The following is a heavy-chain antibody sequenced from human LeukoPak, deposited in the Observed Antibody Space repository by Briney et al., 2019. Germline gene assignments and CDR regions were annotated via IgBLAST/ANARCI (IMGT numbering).Heavy chain of an antibody. V-gene: IGHV3-30*18. Sequence: GGSLRLSCAASGFTFSSYGIHWVRQAPGKGLEWVAVISYDGSNQYYRDSVKGRFTISRDNSKNTLYLETNSLRPDDTAVYYCAKVVRSSSWYSSMDYWGQGTMVTVSS. D-gene: IGHD6-13*01. CDR3: AKVVRSSSWYSSMDY. CDR2: ISYDGSNQ. CDR1: GFTFSSYG. J-gene: IGHJ4*02.